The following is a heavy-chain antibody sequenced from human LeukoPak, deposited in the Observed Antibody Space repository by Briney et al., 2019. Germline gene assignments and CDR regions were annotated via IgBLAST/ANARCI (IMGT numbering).Heavy chain of an antibody. CDR3: ARLRIAFYYFDY. V-gene: IGHV4-38-2*02. D-gene: IGHD6-13*01. J-gene: IGHJ4*02. CDR1: GYSISSGYY. CDR2: IYHSGST. Sequence: PSETLSLTCTVSGYSISSGYYWGWIRQPPGKGLEWIGSIYHSGSTYYNPSLKSRVTISVDTSKNQFSLKLSSVTAADTAVYYCARLRIAFYYFDYWGQGTLVTVSS.